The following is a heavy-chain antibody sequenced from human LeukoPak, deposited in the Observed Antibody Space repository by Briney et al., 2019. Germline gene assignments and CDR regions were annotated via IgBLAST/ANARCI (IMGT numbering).Heavy chain of an antibody. J-gene: IGHJ4*02. CDR2: IYYSGST. CDR3: AREDLTVYYFDY. Sequence: KSSETLSLTCTVSGGSISSYYWSWIRQPPGKGLEWIGYIYYSGSTNYNPSLKSRVTMSVDTSKNQFSLKLSSVTAADTAVYYCAREDLTVYYFDYWGQGTLVTVSS. V-gene: IGHV4-59*01. D-gene: IGHD4-11*01. CDR1: GGSISSYY.